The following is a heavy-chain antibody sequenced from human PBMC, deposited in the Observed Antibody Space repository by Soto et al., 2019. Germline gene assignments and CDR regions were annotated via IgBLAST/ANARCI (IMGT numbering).Heavy chain of an antibody. V-gene: IGHV4-59*01. CDR1: GGSISSYY. Sequence: PSETLSLTCTVSGGSISSYYWSWIRQPPGKGLEWIGYIYYSGSTNYNPSLKSRVTISVDTSKNQFSLKLSSVTAADTAVYYCARHGLYYDILTGYMYYFHYWGQGTLVTVSS. CDR3: ARHGLYYDILTGYMYYFHY. J-gene: IGHJ4*02. D-gene: IGHD3-9*01. CDR2: IYYSGST.